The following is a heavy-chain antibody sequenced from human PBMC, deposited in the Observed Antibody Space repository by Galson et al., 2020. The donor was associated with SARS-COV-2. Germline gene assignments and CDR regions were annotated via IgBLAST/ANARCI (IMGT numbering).Heavy chain of an antibody. V-gene: IGHV4-38-2*01. CDR1: GYSISSGYQ. CDR2: ISHTGST. CDR3: ARRGGYGSGSYYY. D-gene: IGHD3-10*01. J-gene: IGHJ4*02. Sequence: SQTLSLTCGVSGYSISSGYQWGWIRQPPGKGLEWIGTISHTGSTYYDPSLKSRVRISVDTSKNQFSLKLSSVTAADTAVYYCARRGGYGSGSYYYWGQGTLVTVSS.